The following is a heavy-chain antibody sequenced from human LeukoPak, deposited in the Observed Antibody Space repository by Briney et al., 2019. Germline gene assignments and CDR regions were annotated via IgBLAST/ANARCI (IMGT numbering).Heavy chain of an antibody. CDR2: FDPEDGET. CDR3: ATTPSGSGSYLTYYFDY. CDR1: GYTLTELS. Sequence: ASVKVSCKVSGYTLTELSMHWVRQAPGKGLEWMGGFDPEDGETIYAQKFQGRVTMTEDTSTDTAYMELSSLRSEDTAVYYCATTPSGSGSYLTYYFDYWGQGPLVTVSS. V-gene: IGHV1-24*01. J-gene: IGHJ4*02. D-gene: IGHD3-10*01.